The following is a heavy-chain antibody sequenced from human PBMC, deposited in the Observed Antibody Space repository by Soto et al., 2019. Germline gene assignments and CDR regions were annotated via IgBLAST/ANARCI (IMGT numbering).Heavy chain of an antibody. J-gene: IGHJ3*02. Sequence: QVQLQESGPGLVKPSETLSLTCTVYGGSISSYYWSWIRQPPGKGLEWIGYIYYSGSTNYNHSLKSRVTISVDTSKNQFSLKLSSVTAADTALYYWARVWGGAFDIWGQGTMVTVSS. CDR2: IYYSGST. D-gene: IGHD3-10*01. CDR3: ARVWGGAFDI. CDR1: GGSISSYY. V-gene: IGHV4-59*01.